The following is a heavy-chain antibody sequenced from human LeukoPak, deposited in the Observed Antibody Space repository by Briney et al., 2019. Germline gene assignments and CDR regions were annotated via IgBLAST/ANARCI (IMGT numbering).Heavy chain of an antibody. D-gene: IGHD3-10*01. CDR1: GFTLSDYY. J-gene: IGHJ2*01. Sequence: PGGSLRLSCAASGFTLSDYYMSWIRQAPGKGLEWVSYSSSSGSTIHYADSVKGRFAISRDNAKNSLYLQMNSLRAEDTALYYCARPASRGVGRYFDLWGRGSLVTVSS. CDR2: SSSSGSTI. CDR3: ARPASRGVGRYFDL. V-gene: IGHV3-11*01.